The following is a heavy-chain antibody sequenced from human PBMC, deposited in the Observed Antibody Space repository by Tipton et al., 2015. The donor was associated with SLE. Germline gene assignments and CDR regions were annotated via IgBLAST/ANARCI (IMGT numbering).Heavy chain of an antibody. J-gene: IGHJ6*03. V-gene: IGHV4-34*01. CDR3: ARGVLGFWSYYYYYMDV. D-gene: IGHD3-16*01. CDR1: GGSFTGYY. Sequence: TLSLTCGVYGGSFTGYYWSWIRQSPGKGLELIGGINHSGSTNYNPSLKSRVTISLDTSKKDFSLRLTSVTAADTAVYYCARGVLGFWSYYYYYMDVWGKGTTVTISS. CDR2: INHSGST.